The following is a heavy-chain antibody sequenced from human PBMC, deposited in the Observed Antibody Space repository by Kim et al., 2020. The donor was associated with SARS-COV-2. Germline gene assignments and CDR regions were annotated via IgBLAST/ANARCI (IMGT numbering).Heavy chain of an antibody. J-gene: IGHJ5*02. D-gene: IGHD1-7*01. CDR3: ARGSLITGTTES. V-gene: IGHV4-34*01. Sequence: NYNPALQSRVTIAVDTSKNQFSLKLSSVTAADTAVYYCARGSLITGTTESWGQGTLVTVSS.